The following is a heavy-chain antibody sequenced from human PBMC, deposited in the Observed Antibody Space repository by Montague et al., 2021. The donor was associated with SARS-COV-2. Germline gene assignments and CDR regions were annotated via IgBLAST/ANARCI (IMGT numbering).Heavy chain of an antibody. CDR3: ARETMTADAFDI. D-gene: IGHD1-14*01. Sequence: SETLSLTCTVSGASVSSSDWGWIWLSPVTRPDRSAYFYSAGSTDHSPSLKSRVTISRDTSKNQLSLKVRSATAADTSIYYCARETMTADAFDIWGQGTMVT. CDR1: GASVSSSD. V-gene: IGHV4-59*02. CDR2: FYSAGST. J-gene: IGHJ3*02.